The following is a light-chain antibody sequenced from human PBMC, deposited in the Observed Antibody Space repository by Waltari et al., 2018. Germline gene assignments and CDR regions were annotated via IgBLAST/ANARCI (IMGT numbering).Light chain of an antibody. V-gene: IGKV2-28*01. J-gene: IGKJ1*01. CDR1: QSLLHSNGHNY. Sequence: DIVMTQSPLSLPVTPGEPASIPCRSSQSLLHSNGHNYLEWYLQKPGQSPQLLIYLGSSRASGVPDRFSGSGSGTDFTLKISRVEAEDVGVYYCMQALQTPWTFGQGTKVEIK. CDR3: MQALQTPWT. CDR2: LGS.